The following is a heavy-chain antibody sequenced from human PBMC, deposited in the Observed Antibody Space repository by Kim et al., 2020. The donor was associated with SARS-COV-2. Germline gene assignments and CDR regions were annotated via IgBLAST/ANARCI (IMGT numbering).Heavy chain of an antibody. V-gene: IGHV3-23*01. CDR3: AKDTYYYGSGSPPTPDY. J-gene: IGHJ4*02. Sequence: GGSLRLSCAASGFTFSSYAMSWVRQAPGKGLEWVSAISGSGVSTYYADSVKGRFTISRDNSKNTLYLQMNSLRAEDTAVYYCAKDTYYYGSGSPPTPDYWGQGTLVPVSS. CDR1: GFTFSSYA. CDR2: ISGSGVST. D-gene: IGHD3-10*01.